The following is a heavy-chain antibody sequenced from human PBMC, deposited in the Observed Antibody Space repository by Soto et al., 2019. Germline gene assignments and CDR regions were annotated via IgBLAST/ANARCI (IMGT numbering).Heavy chain of an antibody. D-gene: IGHD3-22*01. CDR2: ISAYNGNT. Sequence: QVQLVQSGAEVKKPGASVKVACKASGYTFTSYGISWVRQAPGQGHEWMGWISAYNGNTNYAQKLQGRVTMTTDTSTSTAYMELRSLRSDDTAVYYCARGFPYYDSSDGVFDIWGQGRMVTVSS. J-gene: IGHJ3*02. CDR3: ARGFPYYDSSDGVFDI. V-gene: IGHV1-18*01. CDR1: GYTFTSYG.